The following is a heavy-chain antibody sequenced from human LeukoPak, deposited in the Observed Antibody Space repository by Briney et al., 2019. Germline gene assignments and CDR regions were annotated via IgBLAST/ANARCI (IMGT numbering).Heavy chain of an antibody. CDR3: AKSRGCSSTSCHPYYYYYMDV. Sequence: GSLRLSCAASGFTFSSYAMSWVRQAPGKGLEWVSAISGSGGSTYYADSVKGRFTISRDNPKNTLYLQMNSLRAEDTAVYYCAKSRGCSSTSCHPYYYYYMDVWGKGTTVTVSS. CDR1: GFTFSSYA. V-gene: IGHV3-23*01. CDR2: ISGSGGST. J-gene: IGHJ6*03. D-gene: IGHD2-2*01.